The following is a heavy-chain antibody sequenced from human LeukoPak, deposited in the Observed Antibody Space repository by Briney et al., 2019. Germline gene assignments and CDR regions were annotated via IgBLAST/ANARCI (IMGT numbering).Heavy chain of an antibody. Sequence: GESLNISCMGSGYSFSTYWIGWVRQMPGKGLEWMGIINPRDSDTRYSPSFQGQVTISADKSINTAYLQWSSLKASDTAMYYCARQGDNSNWFKYYGNWGQGTLVTVSS. CDR3: ARQGDNSNWFKYYGN. J-gene: IGHJ4*02. V-gene: IGHV5-51*01. D-gene: IGHD3-10*01. CDR1: GYSFSTYW. CDR2: INPRDSDT.